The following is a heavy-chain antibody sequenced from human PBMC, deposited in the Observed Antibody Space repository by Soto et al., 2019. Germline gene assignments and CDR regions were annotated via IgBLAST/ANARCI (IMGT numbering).Heavy chain of an antibody. CDR1: GFSFSDYD. CDR3: ARAYTGRLPRRADYYYALDV. Sequence: QTSGSLRLSCTASGFSFSDYDMHWVRQVPGKGLEWVSTIGAARDPYYTGAAKHRFTISRENARNSMFLQMNSVTVGDTAVYYCARAYTGRLPRRADYYYALDVWGQGIMVTGSS. CDR2: IGAARDP. J-gene: IGHJ6*02. V-gene: IGHV3-13*05. D-gene: IGHD2-15*01.